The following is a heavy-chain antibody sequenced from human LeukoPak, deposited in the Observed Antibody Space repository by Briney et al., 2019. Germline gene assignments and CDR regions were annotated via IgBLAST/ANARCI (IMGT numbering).Heavy chain of an antibody. CDR3: ARHAIYSGGYSYWFDP. Sequence: SETLSLTCTVSGGSISGYYWSWIRQPPGKGLEWIGYIYYSGNTNYNPSLRSRASISLDTSKNLCSLRLTSVTAADTAVYYCARHAIYSGGYSYWFDPWGLGTLVTVSS. D-gene: IGHD1-26*01. CDR2: IYYSGNT. CDR1: GGSISGYY. V-gene: IGHV4-59*08. J-gene: IGHJ5*02.